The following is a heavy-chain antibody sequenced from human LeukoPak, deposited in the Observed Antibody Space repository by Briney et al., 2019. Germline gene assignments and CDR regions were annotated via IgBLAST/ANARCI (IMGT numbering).Heavy chain of an antibody. J-gene: IGHJ3*01. Sequence: LRSCSASSGFTSSSYTSSGVRHAPGKGLEWVSIITGSGDTSYYLDSVNGRFTITSDNSRATLYLQMNSLRAEETAVLYCAKGGVDYYDSSGYYDPFALWSQGTLVSVSS. V-gene: IGHV3-23*01. D-gene: IGHD3-22*01. CDR2: ITGSGDTS. CDR3: AKGGVDYYDSSGYYDPFAL. CDR1: GFTSSSYT.